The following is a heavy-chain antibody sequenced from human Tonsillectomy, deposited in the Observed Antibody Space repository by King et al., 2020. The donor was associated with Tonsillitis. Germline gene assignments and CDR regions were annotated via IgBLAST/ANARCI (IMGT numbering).Heavy chain of an antibody. CDR1: GFTFSSYD. Sequence: EVQLVESGGGLVQPGGSLRLSCAASGFTFSSYDMSWVRQAPGKGPEWVSTISGSGGSTYYADSVKGRFTVSRDNSKNTLYLQMNSLRAEDTAVYYCAKQVEMVVRWFDPWGQGTLVTVSS. V-gene: IGHV3-23*04. CDR3: AKQVEMVVRWFDP. D-gene: IGHD2-15*01. CDR2: ISGSGGST. J-gene: IGHJ5*02.